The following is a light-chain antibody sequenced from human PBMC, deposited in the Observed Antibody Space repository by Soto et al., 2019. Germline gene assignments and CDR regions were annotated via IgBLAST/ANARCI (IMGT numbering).Light chain of an antibody. J-gene: IGKJ5*01. CDR1: QGVTTN. V-gene: IGKV3-15*01. Sequence: EIIMTQSPGTLSVSPGEGALLCCRAAQGVTTNFAWYQQKSGQSPRLLIYDVSNRATGVPARFSGSGSETDFTLTISGLRSEDSAVYFCQQYNNWPFSFGQGTRLEIK. CDR3: QQYNNWPFS. CDR2: DVS.